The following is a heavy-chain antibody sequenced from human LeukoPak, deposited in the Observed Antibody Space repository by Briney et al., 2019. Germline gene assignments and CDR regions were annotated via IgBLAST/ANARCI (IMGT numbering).Heavy chain of an antibody. Sequence: GGSLRLSCAASGFIFSSFGMHWVRQAPGKGLEWVAFIRYDGRNKYYADSVKGRFTISRDNSENTLFVQMNSLRAEDTAVYYCARDETIFGVIMRSRAPDYWGQGTLVTVSS. V-gene: IGHV3-30*02. CDR3: ARDETIFGVIMRSRAPDY. D-gene: IGHD3-3*01. J-gene: IGHJ4*02. CDR2: IRYDGRNK. CDR1: GFIFSSFG.